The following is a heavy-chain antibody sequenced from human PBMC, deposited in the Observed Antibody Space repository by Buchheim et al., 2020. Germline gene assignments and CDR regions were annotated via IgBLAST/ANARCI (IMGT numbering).Heavy chain of an antibody. CDR2: ISGAADST. Sequence: EVQLLQSGGGLVQPGGSQRLSCAASGVTFTSYAMTWVRQGPGKGLEWVSSISGAADSTYYADSVKGRFTISRDNPKNTLYLQMSDLRDEDTGIYFCAMDFWGTGSYAWRSNPGDYQYYGMDVWGQGTT. CDR3: AMDFWGTGSYAWRSNPGDYQYYGMDV. D-gene: IGHD3-3*01. CDR1: GVTFTSYA. V-gene: IGHV3-23*01. J-gene: IGHJ6*02.